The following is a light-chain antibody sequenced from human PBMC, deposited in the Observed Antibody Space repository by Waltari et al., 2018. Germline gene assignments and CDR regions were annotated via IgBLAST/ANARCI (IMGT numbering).Light chain of an antibody. CDR2: AVS. V-gene: IGLV2-23*02. J-gene: IGLJ2*01. CDR1: SSAFRNYQR. Sequence: QSALTQPASVSGSPGPQITIPCTRPSSAFRNYQRVSWYQQHPGKAPKLMIYAVSKRPSGVSDRFSGSKSGDMASLTISGLQPEDEAEYFCSSYAGSSKGVFGGGTKVTVL. CDR3: SSYAGSSKGV.